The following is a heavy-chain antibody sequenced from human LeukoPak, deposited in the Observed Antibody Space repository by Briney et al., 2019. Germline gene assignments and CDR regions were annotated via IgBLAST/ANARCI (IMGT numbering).Heavy chain of an antibody. D-gene: IGHD6-19*01. V-gene: IGHV4-59*01. J-gene: IGHJ4*02. Sequence: PSETLSLTCAVSGASITSYYWTWIRQPPGKGLEWIGYIYHTENIKYNPSLNSRVTISIDTSKNQFSLKLSSVTAADTAVYYCARFGSGWWYNDYWGQGTLVTVSS. CDR2: IYHTENI. CDR3: ARFGSGWWYNDY. CDR1: GASITSYY.